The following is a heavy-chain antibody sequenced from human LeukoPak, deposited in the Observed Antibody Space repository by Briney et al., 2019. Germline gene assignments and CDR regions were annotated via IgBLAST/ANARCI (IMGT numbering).Heavy chain of an antibody. Sequence: GGSLRLSCAASGFTFSSYGMHWVRQAPGKGLEWVAFIRYDGSNKYYADSVKGRFTISRDNSKNTLYLQMNSLKTEDTAVYYCSTEDPRLARVKFFDYWGQGTLVTVSS. D-gene: IGHD6-6*01. CDR1: GFTFSSYG. J-gene: IGHJ4*02. CDR3: STEDPRLARVKFFDY. CDR2: IRYDGSNK. V-gene: IGHV3-30*02.